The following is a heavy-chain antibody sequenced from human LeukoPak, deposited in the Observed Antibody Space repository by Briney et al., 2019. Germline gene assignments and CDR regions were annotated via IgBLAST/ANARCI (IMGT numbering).Heavy chain of an antibody. CDR3: ARDAPLGYCSGGSCYGNNWFDP. CDR2: FFLKGST. CDR1: GYSITSAYY. J-gene: IGHJ5*02. Sequence: SETLSLTCTVSGYSITSAYYWGWIRQPPGKGLEWIGSFFLKGSTYYNPSLKSRVTISVDTSKNHFSLKLSSVTAADTAVYYCARDAPLGYCSGGSCYGNNWFDPWGQGTLVTVSS. D-gene: IGHD2-15*01. V-gene: IGHV4-38-2*02.